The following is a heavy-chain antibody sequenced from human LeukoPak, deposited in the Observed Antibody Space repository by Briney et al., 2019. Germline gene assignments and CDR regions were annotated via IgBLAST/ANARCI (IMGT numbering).Heavy chain of an antibody. Sequence: GASVKVSCKASGYTFTSYDINWVRQATGQGLEWMGWINPNSGGTNYAQKFQGRVTMTRDTSISTAYMELSRLRSDDTAVYYCARGIAVAGNYWGQGTLVTVSS. CDR3: ARGIAVAGNY. V-gene: IGHV1-2*02. J-gene: IGHJ4*02. CDR1: GYTFTSYD. CDR2: INPNSGGT. D-gene: IGHD6-19*01.